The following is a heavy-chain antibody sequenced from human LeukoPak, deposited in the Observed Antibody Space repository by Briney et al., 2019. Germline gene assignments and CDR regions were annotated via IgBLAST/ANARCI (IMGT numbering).Heavy chain of an antibody. V-gene: IGHV1-2*02. CDR1: GYTFTGYY. J-gene: IGHJ6*03. CDR2: INPNSGGT. CDR3: ARVPLFGSYYYYYMDV. D-gene: IGHD2-21*01. Sequence: GASVKVSCKASGYTFTGYYMHWVRQAPGQGLEWMGWINPNSGGTNYAQKFQGRVTMTRDTSISTAYMELRSLRSDDTAVYYCARVPLFGSYYYYYMDVWGKGTTVTISS.